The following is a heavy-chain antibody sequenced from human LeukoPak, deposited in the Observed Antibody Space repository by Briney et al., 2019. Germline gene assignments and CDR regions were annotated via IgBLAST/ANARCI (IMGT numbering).Heavy chain of an antibody. J-gene: IGHJ6*02. Sequence: PSETLSLTCAVYGGSLSGYYWNWIRQPPGKGLEWIGEINRSGSTNYNPSLKSRVTISVDTSKNQFSLKLSSVTAADTAVYYCARGLKRHYYYYGMDVWGQGTTVTVSS. CDR1: GGSLSGYY. D-gene: IGHD6-25*01. CDR2: INRSGST. CDR3: ARGLKRHYYYYGMDV. V-gene: IGHV4-34*01.